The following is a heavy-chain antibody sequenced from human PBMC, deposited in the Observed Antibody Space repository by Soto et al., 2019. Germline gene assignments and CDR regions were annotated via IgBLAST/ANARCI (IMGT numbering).Heavy chain of an antibody. D-gene: IGHD6-6*01. CDR1: GYTFTSYD. J-gene: IGHJ6*02. CDR3: ARDGSSSSFSYYYGMDV. CDR2: INPNSGGT. Sequence: ASVKVSCKASGYTFTSYDINWVRQAPGQGLEWMGWINPNSGGTNYAQKFQGWVTMTRDTSISTAYMELSRLRSDDTAVYYCARDGSSSSFSYYYGMDVWGQGTTVTVSS. V-gene: IGHV1-2*04.